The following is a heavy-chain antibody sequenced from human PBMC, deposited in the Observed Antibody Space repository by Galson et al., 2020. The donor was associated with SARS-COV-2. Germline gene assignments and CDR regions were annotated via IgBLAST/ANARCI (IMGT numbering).Heavy chain of an antibody. CDR1: GFSLSTSGMC. CDR3: ARQYNALSGAPDH. Sequence: SGPTLVKPTQTLTLACTFSGFSLSTSGMCVNWIRQPPGKALEWLARIDWDDDKYYSTSLKTRLTISKDTSKNQVVLIMTNMDPMDTATYYCARQYNALSGAPDHWGQGTLVTVSS. CDR2: IDWDDDK. D-gene: IGHD1-20*01. J-gene: IGHJ4*02. V-gene: IGHV2-70*11.